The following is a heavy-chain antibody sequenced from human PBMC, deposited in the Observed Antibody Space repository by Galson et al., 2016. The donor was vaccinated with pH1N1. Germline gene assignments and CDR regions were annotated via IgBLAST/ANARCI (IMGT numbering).Heavy chain of an antibody. Sequence: SLRLSCAASGFTFSSYVMNWVRQAPGKGLEWVSSISSSSTYIYYADSVRGRFTISADNSINTAYLQWSSLKASDTAIYYCARYRDGYKITASFDHWGQGTLVTVSS. J-gene: IGHJ4*02. CDR3: ARYRDGYKITASFDH. CDR2: ISSSSTYI. D-gene: IGHD5-24*01. V-gene: IGHV3-21*04. CDR1: GFTFSSYV.